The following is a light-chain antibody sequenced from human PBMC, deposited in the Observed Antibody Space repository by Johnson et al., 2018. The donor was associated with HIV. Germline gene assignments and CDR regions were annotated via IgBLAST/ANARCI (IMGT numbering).Light chain of an antibody. V-gene: IGLV1-47*01. CDR3: ATWDDTLNGRYV. CDR2: RNN. CDR1: SSNIGNYY. J-gene: IGLJ1*01. Sequence: QSVLTQPPSVSAAPGQKVTIYCSGSSSNIGNYYVSWYQQFPGTAPKLLIYRNNQRPSGVPDRFSGSKSGTSASLAISGLQAEDEADYYCATWDDTLNGRYVFGTGTKVTVL.